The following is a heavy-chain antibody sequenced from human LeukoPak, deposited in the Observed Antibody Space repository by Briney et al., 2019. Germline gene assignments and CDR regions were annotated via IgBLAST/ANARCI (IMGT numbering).Heavy chain of an antibody. CDR1: GYSFAIYW. Sequence: GESLEISCTGSGYSFAIYWIAWVRQMPGKGLEWMGIIYPADSNTRYSPSFKGQVTISADKSNSTAYLQWSSLKASDTAMYYCARRQGCSSTSCPPDYWGRGTLVTVSS. CDR2: IYPADSNT. V-gene: IGHV5-51*01. J-gene: IGHJ4*02. D-gene: IGHD2-2*01. CDR3: ARRQGCSSTSCPPDY.